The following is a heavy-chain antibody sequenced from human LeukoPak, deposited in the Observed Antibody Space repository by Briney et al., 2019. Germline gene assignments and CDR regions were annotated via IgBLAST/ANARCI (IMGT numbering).Heavy chain of an antibody. Sequence: ASVKVSCKASGYTFTSYDINWVRQATGQGLEWMGWMDPNSGNTGYAQKFQGRVTMTRNTSISTAYMELSSLRSEDTAVYYCARRYKVRGVIRYYFDYWGQGTLVTVSS. CDR3: ARRYKVRGVIRYYFDY. CDR1: GYTFTSYD. CDR2: MDPNSGNT. D-gene: IGHD3-10*02. V-gene: IGHV1-8*01. J-gene: IGHJ4*02.